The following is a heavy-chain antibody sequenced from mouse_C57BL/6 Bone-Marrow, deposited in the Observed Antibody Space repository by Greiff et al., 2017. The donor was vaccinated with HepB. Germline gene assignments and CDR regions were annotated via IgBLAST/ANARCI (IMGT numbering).Heavy chain of an antibody. CDR1: GYTFTSYW. D-gene: IGHD2-4*01. J-gene: IGHJ3*01. Sequence: VQLQQPGAELVRPGSSVKLSCKASGYTFTSYWMHWVKRTPIQGLEWIGNIDPSDSGNHYNQKVKDKATLTVDNSSSTSYLQLSSLSSEDSAVYYCARAAFDFVWFAYWGQGTLVTVSA. CDR3: ARAAFDFVWFAY. V-gene: IGHV1-52*01. CDR2: IDPSDSGN.